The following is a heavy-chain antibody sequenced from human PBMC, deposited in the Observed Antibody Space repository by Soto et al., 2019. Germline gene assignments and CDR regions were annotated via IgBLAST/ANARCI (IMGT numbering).Heavy chain of an antibody. J-gene: IGHJ3*02. CDR1: GFTFSSYD. V-gene: IGHV3-13*04. Sequence: EVQLVESGGGLVQPGGSLRLSCAASGFTFSSYDMHWVRQATGKSLEWVSFIGTAGDTYYPGSVKGRFTISRENAKNSLYLQMNRLRAGDTAVYYWARRNWVWDAFDIWGHGTMVTVSS. CDR3: ARRNWVWDAFDI. CDR2: IGTAGDT. D-gene: IGHD7-27*01.